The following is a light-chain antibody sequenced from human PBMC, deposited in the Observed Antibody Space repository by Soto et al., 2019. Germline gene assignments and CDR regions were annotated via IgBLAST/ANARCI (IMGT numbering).Light chain of an antibody. V-gene: IGKV1-39*01. Sequence: DIKMTQSPSSLSASVGDRATITCRASQSISSYLNWYQQNPGKAPKLLISAASSLQSEVPSRFSGSASGTDFTLPISTLQPEDFATYYCQQSYSTPPTFGQGTKVEIK. CDR2: AAS. CDR3: QQSYSTPPT. J-gene: IGKJ1*01. CDR1: QSISSY.